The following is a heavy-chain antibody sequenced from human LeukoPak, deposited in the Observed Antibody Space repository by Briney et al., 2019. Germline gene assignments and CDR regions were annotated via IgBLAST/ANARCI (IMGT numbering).Heavy chain of an antibody. CDR1: GFTFSSYA. Sequence: GGSLRLSCAASGFTFSSYAMSWVRQAPGKGLEWVSAISGSGGSTYYADSVKGRFTTSRDNSKNTLYLQMNSLRAEDTAVYYCARNFGVVIPIDYWGRGTLVTVSS. V-gene: IGHV3-23*01. J-gene: IGHJ4*02. CDR3: ARNFGVVIPIDY. CDR2: ISGSGGST. D-gene: IGHD3-3*01.